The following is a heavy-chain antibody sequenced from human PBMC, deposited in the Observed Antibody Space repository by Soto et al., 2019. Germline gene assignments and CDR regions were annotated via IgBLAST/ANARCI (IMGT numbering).Heavy chain of an antibody. Sequence: SEILSLTCSVSGGSINSYWWSWIRQPAGKGLEWIGRVYSSGTTDYNPSLNSRATMSVETSKNQFSLKLTSVTAADTAVYYCARDIGSYAYAEGYWGQGIQVTVSS. J-gene: IGHJ4*02. CDR3: ARDIGSYAYAEGY. D-gene: IGHD2-2*01. V-gene: IGHV4-4*07. CDR1: GGSINSYW. CDR2: VYSSGTT.